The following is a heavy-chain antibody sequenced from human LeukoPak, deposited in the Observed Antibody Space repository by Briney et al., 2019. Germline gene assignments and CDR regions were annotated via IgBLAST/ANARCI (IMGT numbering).Heavy chain of an antibody. V-gene: IGHV3-30*03. Sequence: PGGSLRLSCAASGFIFSSYGMHWVRQAPGKGLEWVAVISYDGSNRFYADSVKGRFTISRDNSKNTLTLQMNSLRVEDTALYYCASQYYYDSSGADYWGQGTLVTVS. J-gene: IGHJ4*02. D-gene: IGHD3-22*01. CDR3: ASQYYYDSSGADY. CDR1: GFIFSSYG. CDR2: ISYDGSNR.